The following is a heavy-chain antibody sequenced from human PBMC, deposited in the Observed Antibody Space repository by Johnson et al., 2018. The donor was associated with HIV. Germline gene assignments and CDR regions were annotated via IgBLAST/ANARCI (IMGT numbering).Heavy chain of an antibody. CDR3: ARSQTMIVDGADAFDI. V-gene: IGHV3-20*04. D-gene: IGHD3-22*01. Sequence: EMQLVESGGGLVKPGGSLRLSCAASGFTFDNFAMSWVRQAPGKGLEWVSGINWNGGSTSYADSVKGRFTISRDNAKTSLYLQVNSLRAEDTAVYYCARSQTMIVDGADAFDIWGQGTMVTVSS. CDR2: INWNGGST. CDR1: GFTFDNFA. J-gene: IGHJ3*02.